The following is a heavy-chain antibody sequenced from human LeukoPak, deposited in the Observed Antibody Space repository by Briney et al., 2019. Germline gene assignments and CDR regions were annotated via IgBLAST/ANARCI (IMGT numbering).Heavy chain of an antibody. CDR1: GHTFSRYA. J-gene: IGHJ4*02. CDR2: ISGLGGGI. V-gene: IGHV3-23*01. CDR3: AKAPDSTSWYDWGRFDY. Sequence: GGPLSLLCAPSGHTFSRYARIWVRQAPAKGLEWVSTISGLGGGILYGVCGKGGITISRDNSKNTLYLQMNSLRADDTAVYYCAKAPDSTSWYDWGRFDYWGQGTLVTVSS. D-gene: IGHD6-13*01.